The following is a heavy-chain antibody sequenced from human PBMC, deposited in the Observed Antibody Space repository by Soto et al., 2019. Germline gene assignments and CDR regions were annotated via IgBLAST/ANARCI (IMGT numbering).Heavy chain of an antibody. Sequence: QVQLVQSGAEVKKPGSSVKVSCKASGGTFSSYAISWVRQAPGQGLEWMGGIIPIFGTANYAQKFQGRVTITADESTSTAYMELSSLRSEDTAGYYCAREGPAYSGYDCGYFDYWGQGTLVTVSS. D-gene: IGHD5-12*01. CDR2: IIPIFGTA. CDR1: GGTFSSYA. J-gene: IGHJ4*02. CDR3: AREGPAYSGYDCGYFDY. V-gene: IGHV1-69*01.